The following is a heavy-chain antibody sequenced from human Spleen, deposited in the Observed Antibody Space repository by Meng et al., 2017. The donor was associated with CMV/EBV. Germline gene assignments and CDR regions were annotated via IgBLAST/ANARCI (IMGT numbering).Heavy chain of an antibody. CDR3: ARDGSAIGYDFWSGYFHPNWFDP. CDR2: VNPDSGGT. Sequence: ASVKVSCKASGYIFSGYYIHWVRQAPGQGLEWMGWVNPDSGGTNYAQKLQGRVTMTTDTSTSTAYMELRSLRSDDTAVYYCARDGSAIGYDFWSGYFHPNWFDPWGQGTLVTVSS. J-gene: IGHJ5*02. D-gene: IGHD3-3*01. CDR1: GYIFSGYY. V-gene: IGHV1-2*02.